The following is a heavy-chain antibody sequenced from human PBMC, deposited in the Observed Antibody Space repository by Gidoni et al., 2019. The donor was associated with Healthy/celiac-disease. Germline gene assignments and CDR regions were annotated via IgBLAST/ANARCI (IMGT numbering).Heavy chain of an antibody. D-gene: IGHD2-2*01. J-gene: IGHJ6*03. Sequence: QVQLVQSGAEVKKPGSSVKVSCKASGGTFSSYAISWVRQAPGQGLEWMGGIIPIFGTANYAQKFQGRVTITADESTSTAYRELSSLRSEDTAVYYCARRAVVVPAAILEGYYYYMDVWGKGTTVTVSS. CDR3: ARRAVVVPAAILEGYYYYMDV. CDR1: GGTFSSYA. CDR2: IIPIFGTA. V-gene: IGHV1-69*01.